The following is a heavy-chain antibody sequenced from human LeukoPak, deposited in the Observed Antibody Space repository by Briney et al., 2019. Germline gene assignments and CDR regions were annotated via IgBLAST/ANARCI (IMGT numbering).Heavy chain of an antibody. J-gene: IGHJ4*02. Sequence: SETLSLTCAVYGGSFSGYYWSWIRQPPGKGLEWIGEINHSGSTNYNPSLKSRVTISADTSKNHFSLKLNSVTTADTAVYYCTRGAGWLIDYWGQGILVTVSS. V-gene: IGHV4-34*01. CDR1: GGSFSGYY. CDR2: INHSGST. CDR3: TRGAGWLIDY. D-gene: IGHD3-16*01.